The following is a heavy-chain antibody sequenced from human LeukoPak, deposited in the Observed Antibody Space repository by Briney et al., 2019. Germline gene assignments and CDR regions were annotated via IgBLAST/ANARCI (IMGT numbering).Heavy chain of an antibody. CDR3: ASLWFGEFPTLLSNGRFDP. D-gene: IGHD3-10*01. Sequence: SETLSLTCTVSGGSISSSSYYWGWIRQPPGKGLEWIGSIYYSGSTYYNPSLKSRVTISVDTSKNQFSLKLSSVTAADTAVYYCASLWFGEFPTLLSNGRFDPWGQGTLVTVSS. CDR2: IYYSGST. J-gene: IGHJ5*02. V-gene: IGHV4-39*01. CDR1: GGSISSSSYY.